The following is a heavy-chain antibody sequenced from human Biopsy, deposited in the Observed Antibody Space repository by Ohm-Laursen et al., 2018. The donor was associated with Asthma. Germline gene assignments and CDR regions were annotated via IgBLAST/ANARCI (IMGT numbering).Heavy chain of an antibody. D-gene: IGHD3-22*01. J-gene: IGHJ3*01. V-gene: IGHV3-7*01. CDR2: IKHDGSEK. Sequence: GSLRLSCAASGFTFGDYCMSWVRQVPGQGLEWVANIKHDGSEKNHVDSLKGRFTISRDNAKNSLYLQMNSLRAEDTAVYYCTRREYSDSRISPLDLWGHGTMVTASS. CDR1: GFTFGDYC. CDR3: TRREYSDSRISPLDL.